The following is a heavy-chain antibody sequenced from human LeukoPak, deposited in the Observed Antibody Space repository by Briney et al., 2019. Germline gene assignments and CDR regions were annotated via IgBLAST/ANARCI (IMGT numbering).Heavy chain of an antibody. V-gene: IGHV4-59*08. J-gene: IGHJ4*02. CDR2: IYYSGST. CDR3: ARLILSQQLVHYPFDY. Sequence: SETLSLTCTVSGGSISSYYWSWIRQPPGKGLEWIGYIYYSGSTNYNPSLKSRVTISVDTSKNQFSLKLSPVTAADTAVYYCARLILSQQLVHYPFDYWGQGTLVTVSS. D-gene: IGHD6-13*01. CDR1: GGSISSYY.